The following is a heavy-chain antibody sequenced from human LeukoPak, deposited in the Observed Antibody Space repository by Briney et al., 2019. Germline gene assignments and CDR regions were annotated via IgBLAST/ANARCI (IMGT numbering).Heavy chain of an antibody. CDR3: AKHYDFWSGYGSNWFDP. D-gene: IGHD3-3*01. CDR2: IKEDGSEK. V-gene: IGHV3-7*01. CDR1: GFTFSSYW. Sequence: PGGSLRLSCAASGFTFSSYWMSWVRQAPGKGLEWVANIKEDGSEKYYVDSVKGRFTISRDNAKNSLYLQMNSLRAEDTAVYYCAKHYDFWSGYGSNWFDPWGRESWSPSPQ. J-gene: IGHJ5*02.